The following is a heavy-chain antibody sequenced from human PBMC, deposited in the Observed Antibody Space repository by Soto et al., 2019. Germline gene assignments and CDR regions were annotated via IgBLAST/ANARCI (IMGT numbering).Heavy chain of an antibody. Sequence: QVLMVETGGGVVQPGRSRRLPCVVSGAPLSRYAMFWVRQAPGKALEWVAAIAYHGGSQYYAESVRGRFPISRDVSKNTLDLQMNSLRSEDRAVYYCARDRTTAMDTFYFWGQGTLVPVSS. CDR1: GAPLSRYA. V-gene: IGHV3-30-3*01. CDR2: IAYHGGSQ. J-gene: IGHJ4*02. D-gene: IGHD5-18*01. CDR3: ARDRTTAMDTFYF.